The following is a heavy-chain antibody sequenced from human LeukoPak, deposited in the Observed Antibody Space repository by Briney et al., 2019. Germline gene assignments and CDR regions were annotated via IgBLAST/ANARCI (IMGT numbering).Heavy chain of an antibody. CDR3: ARVTLTSANFDY. Sequence: GGSLRLSCAASGFTFSDYYMSWIRQAPGKGLEWVSYISSSGSTIYYADSVKGRFTISRDNANNSLCLQMNSLRAEDTAVYYCARVTLTSANFDYWGQGTLVTVSS. CDR2: ISSSGSTI. J-gene: IGHJ4*02. V-gene: IGHV3-11*01. CDR1: GFTFSDYY.